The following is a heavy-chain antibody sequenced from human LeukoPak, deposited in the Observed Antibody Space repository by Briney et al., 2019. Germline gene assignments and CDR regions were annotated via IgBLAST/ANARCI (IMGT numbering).Heavy chain of an antibody. CDR1: GGTFSSYA. D-gene: IGHD6-13*01. J-gene: IGHJ5*02. Sequence: SVKVSCKASGGTFSSYAIGWVRQAPGQGLEWMGGIIPIFGTANYAQKLQGRVTMTTDTSTSTAYMELRSLRSDDTAVYYCARLLGYGQQLANGRNWFDPWGQGTLVTVSS. V-gene: IGHV1-69*05. CDR2: IIPIFGTA. CDR3: ARLLGYGQQLANGRNWFDP.